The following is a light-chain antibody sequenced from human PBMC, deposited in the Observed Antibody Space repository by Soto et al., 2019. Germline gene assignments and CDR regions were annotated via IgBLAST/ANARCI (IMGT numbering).Light chain of an antibody. Sequence: DIQMTQSPSTLSASVGDRVTITCRAGQSISSWLAWYQQKPGKAPKLLISKASSLESGVPPRFSGSGSGTEFSLTISSLQPDDFATYYCQQYNSYNPTFGKGTKVDI. CDR2: KAS. J-gene: IGKJ1*01. V-gene: IGKV1-5*03. CDR1: QSISSW. CDR3: QQYNSYNPT.